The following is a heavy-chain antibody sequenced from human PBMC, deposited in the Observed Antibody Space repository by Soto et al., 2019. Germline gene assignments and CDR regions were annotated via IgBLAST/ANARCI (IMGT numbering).Heavy chain of an antibody. J-gene: IGHJ6*02. V-gene: IGHV1-69*01. CDR1: GGTFSSYA. D-gene: IGHD4-4*01. Sequence: QVQLVQSGAEVKKPGSSVKVSCKASGGTFSSYAISWVRQAPGQGLEWMGGIIPIFGTANYAQKFQGRVTITADESTSTADMELSSLRSEDTAVYYCARYSNYVGYYYYYGMDVWGQGTTVTVSS. CDR2: IIPIFGTA. CDR3: ARYSNYVGYYYYYGMDV.